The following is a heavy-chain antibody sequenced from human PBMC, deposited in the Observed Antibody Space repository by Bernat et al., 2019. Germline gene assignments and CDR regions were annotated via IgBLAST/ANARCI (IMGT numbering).Heavy chain of an antibody. CDR1: GFTFASYA. J-gene: IGHJ1*01. CDR2: LSGSGGAT. V-gene: IGHV3-23*01. D-gene: IGHD3-22*01. Sequence: EVQLLESGGGLVQPGGSLRLSCAASGFTFASYAMGWVRQAPGKGLDWVSALSGSGGATYYADSVMGRFTISRDNSMNTLYLQMNNLGAEDTALYYCARQSPVYDSSGWPWYFQDWGQGTLVTVSS. CDR3: ARQSPVYDSSGWPWYFQD.